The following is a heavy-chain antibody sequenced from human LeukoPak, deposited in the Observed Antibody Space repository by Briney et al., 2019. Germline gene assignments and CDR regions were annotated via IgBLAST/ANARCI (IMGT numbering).Heavy chain of an antibody. Sequence: PGGSLRLSCAASGFTFSNAWMSWVRQAPGKGLEWVSAITSSGGSSFYADSVKGRFTISRDISKSTLYLQLSSLRAEDTAVYYCARDYGSGSYYNPIYYFDYWGQGTLVTVSS. V-gene: IGHV3-23*01. CDR1: GFTFSNAW. D-gene: IGHD3-10*01. CDR2: ITSSGGSS. CDR3: ARDYGSGSYYNPIYYFDY. J-gene: IGHJ4*02.